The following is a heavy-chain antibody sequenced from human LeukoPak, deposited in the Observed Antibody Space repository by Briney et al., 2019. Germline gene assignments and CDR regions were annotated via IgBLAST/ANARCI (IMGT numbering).Heavy chain of an antibody. CDR2: IDSRSSTI. CDR3: ARNPCSSTSCYLPGPYYYYYMDV. D-gene: IGHD2-2*01. CDR1: GFTFSTFS. Sequence: GGSLRLSCAASGFTFSTFSMNWVRQAPGKGLEWVSYIDSRSSTIYYADSVKGRLTISRDNAKNSLYLQMNSLRAEDTAVYYCARNPCSSTSCYLPGPYYYYYMDVWGKGTTVTFSS. V-gene: IGHV3-48*01. J-gene: IGHJ6*03.